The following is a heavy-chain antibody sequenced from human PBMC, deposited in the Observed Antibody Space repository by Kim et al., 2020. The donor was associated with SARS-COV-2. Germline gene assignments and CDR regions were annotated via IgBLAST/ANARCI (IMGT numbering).Heavy chain of an antibody. V-gene: IGHV1-8*01. D-gene: IGHD3-10*01. J-gene: IGHJ5*02. Sequence: RGYAQKFQGRVTMTRNTSISTAYMELSSLRSEDAAVYYCAGGLGHDWFDPWGQGTLVTVSS. CDR3: AGGLGHDWFDP. CDR2: R.